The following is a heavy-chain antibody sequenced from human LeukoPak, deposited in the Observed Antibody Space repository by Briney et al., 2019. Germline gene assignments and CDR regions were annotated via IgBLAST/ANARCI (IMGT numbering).Heavy chain of an antibody. D-gene: IGHD1-26*01. CDR3: ARAWRISGSYSGFAY. V-gene: IGHV1-2*06. Sequence: ASVKVSCKASGYTFTGYYMHWVRQAPGQGLEWMGRINPNSGGTNYAQKFQGRVTMTRDTSISTAYMELSGLRSDDTAVYYCARAWRISGSYSGFAYWGQGTLVTVSS. CDR2: INPNSGGT. J-gene: IGHJ4*02. CDR1: GYTFTGYY.